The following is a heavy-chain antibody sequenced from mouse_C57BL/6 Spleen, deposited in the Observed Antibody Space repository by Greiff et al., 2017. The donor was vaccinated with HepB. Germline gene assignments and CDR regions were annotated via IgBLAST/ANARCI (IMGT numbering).Heavy chain of an antibody. D-gene: IGHD1-1*01. V-gene: IGHV1-15*01. Sequence: QVQLKESGAELVRPGASVTLSCKASGYTFTDYEMHWVKQTPVHGLEWIGAIDPETGGTAYNQKFKGKAILTADKSSSTAYMELRSLTSEDSAVYYCTREKFYYYFDYWGQGTTLTVSS. CDR1: GYTFTDYE. J-gene: IGHJ2*01. CDR2: IDPETGGT. CDR3: TREKFYYYFDY.